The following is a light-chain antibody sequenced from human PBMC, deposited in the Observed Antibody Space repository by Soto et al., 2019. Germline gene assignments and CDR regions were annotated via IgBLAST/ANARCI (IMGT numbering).Light chain of an antibody. Sequence: QSVVTQPASVSGSPGQSITISCTGTSSGVGSYNLVSWYQQHPGKAPKLMIYEGSKRPSGVSNRFSGSKSGNTASLTISGLQSEDEADYYCCSYAGSSTYVFGTGTKVTVL. V-gene: IGLV2-23*01. J-gene: IGLJ1*01. CDR1: SSGVGSYNL. CDR3: CSYAGSSTYV. CDR2: EGS.